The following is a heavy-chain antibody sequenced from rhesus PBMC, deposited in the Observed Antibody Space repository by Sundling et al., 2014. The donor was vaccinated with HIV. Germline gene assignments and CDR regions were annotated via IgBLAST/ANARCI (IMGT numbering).Heavy chain of an antibody. D-gene: IGHD3-3*01. CDR2: ISGGGGGT. Sequence: QVQLQESGPGLVKPSETLSLTCAVSGGSISSNYWSWIRQSPGKGLEWIGFISGGGGGTNYNPSLNSRVTISTDTSKNQFSLKLSSVTAADTAVYYCARDYNLRTGYYVGYRGQGVLVTVSS. J-gene: IGHJ4*01. CDR1: GGSISSNY. CDR3: ARDYNLRTGYYVGY. V-gene: IGHV4-173*01.